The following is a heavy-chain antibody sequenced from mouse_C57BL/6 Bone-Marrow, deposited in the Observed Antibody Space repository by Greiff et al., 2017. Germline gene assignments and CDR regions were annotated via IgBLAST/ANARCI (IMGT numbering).Heavy chain of an antibody. CDR2: INPSSGYT. J-gene: IGHJ3*01. Sequence: QVQLQQSGAELAKPGASVKLSCKASGYTFTSYWMHWVKQRPGQGLEWIGYINPSSGYTKYNQKFKDKATLTADKSSSTAYMQLSSLTYEDSAVXYCTREDYYGSSCLAYWGQGTLVTVSA. V-gene: IGHV1-7*01. D-gene: IGHD1-1*01. CDR1: GYTFTSYW. CDR3: TREDYYGSSCLAY.